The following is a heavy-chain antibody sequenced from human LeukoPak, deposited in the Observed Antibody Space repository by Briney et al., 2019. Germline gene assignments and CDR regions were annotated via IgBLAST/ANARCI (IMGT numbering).Heavy chain of an antibody. V-gene: IGHV3-64D*06. CDR2: ITTNGRRT. D-gene: IGHD5-24*01. CDR1: GFTFSSSV. Sequence: GGSLRLSCSASGFTFSSSVMHWVRQAPGKGLEYVSAITTNGRRTYYADSVKGRFTISRDNSKNTLYLQMSSLRVEDTAVYYCVSSRDGFNSPFDYCSQGTLVTVSS. CDR3: VSSRDGFNSPFDY. J-gene: IGHJ4*02.